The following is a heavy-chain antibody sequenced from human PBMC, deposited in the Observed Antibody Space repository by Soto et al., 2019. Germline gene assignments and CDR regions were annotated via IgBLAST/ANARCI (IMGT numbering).Heavy chain of an antibody. Sequence: GGSLRLSCAASGFTFSSYAMSWVRQAPGKGLEWVSAISGSGGSTYYADSVKGRFTISRDNSKNTLYLQMNSLRAEDTAVYYCAKGSYRYYYDSSGYRPYGMDVWGQGTTVTVSS. CDR1: GFTFSSYA. D-gene: IGHD3-22*01. CDR3: AKGSYRYYYDSSGYRPYGMDV. J-gene: IGHJ6*02. V-gene: IGHV3-23*01. CDR2: ISGSGGST.